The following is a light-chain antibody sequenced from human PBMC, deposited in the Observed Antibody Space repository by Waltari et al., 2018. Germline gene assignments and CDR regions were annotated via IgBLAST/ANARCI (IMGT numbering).Light chain of an antibody. Sequence: DIQMTQSPSSLSASVGDRVTITCGASQSISSYLNWYQQKPGKAPKLLIYAASSLQSGVPSRFSGSGSGTDFTLTISSLQPEDFATYYCQQSYSTLIFTFGPGTKVDIK. CDR1: QSISSY. CDR3: QQSYSTLIFT. V-gene: IGKV1-39*01. J-gene: IGKJ3*01. CDR2: AAS.